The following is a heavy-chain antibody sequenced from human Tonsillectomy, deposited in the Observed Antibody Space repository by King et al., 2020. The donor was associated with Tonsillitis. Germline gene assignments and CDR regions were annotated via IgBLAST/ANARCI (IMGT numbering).Heavy chain of an antibody. J-gene: IGHJ5*02. CDR3: AKGGRWYGITIPSWFDP. Sequence: QLVQSGGGLVQPGGSLRLSCTASGFTFSSYAMSWVRQAPGKGLEWVSAISGSGGNTYYADSVKGRFTISRDNSKNTLYLQMTSLGAKDTAVYYCAKGGRWYGITIPSWFDPWGQGTLVTVSS. V-gene: IGHV3-23*04. D-gene: IGHD3-3*01. CDR2: ISGSGGNT. CDR1: GFTFSSYA.